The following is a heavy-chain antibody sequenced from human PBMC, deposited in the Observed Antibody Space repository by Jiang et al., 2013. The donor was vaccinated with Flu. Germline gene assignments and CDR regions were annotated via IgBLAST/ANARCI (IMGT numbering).Heavy chain of an antibody. CDR3: ARDLTPVRGIFGVVITYYYGMDV. V-gene: IGHV1-2*04. D-gene: IGHD3-3*01. J-gene: IGHJ6*02. CDR2: INPNSGGT. CDR1: GYTFTGYY. Sequence: GAEVKKPGASVKVSCKASGYTFTGYYMHWVRQAPGQGLEWMGWINPNSGGTNYAQKFQGWVTMTRDTSISTAYMELSRLRSDDTAVYYCARDLTPVRGIFGVVITYYYGMDVWGQGTTVTVSS.